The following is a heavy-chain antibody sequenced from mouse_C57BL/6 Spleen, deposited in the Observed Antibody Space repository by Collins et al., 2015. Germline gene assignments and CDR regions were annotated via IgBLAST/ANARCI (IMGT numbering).Heavy chain of an antibody. CDR1: GYSITSGYY. Sequence: DVQLQESGPGLVKPSQSLSLTCSVTGYSITSGYYWNWIRQFPGNKLEWMGYISYDGSNNYNPSLKNRISITRDTSKNQFFLKLNSVTTEDTATYYCARNDYDVEWYFDVWGTGTTVTVSS. CDR3: ARNDYDVEWYFDV. V-gene: IGHV3-6*01. D-gene: IGHD2-4*01. J-gene: IGHJ1*03. CDR2: ISYDGSN.